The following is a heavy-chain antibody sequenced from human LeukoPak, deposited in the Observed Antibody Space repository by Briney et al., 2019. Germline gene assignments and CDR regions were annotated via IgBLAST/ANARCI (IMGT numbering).Heavy chain of an antibody. CDR3: AIWSTLLYGRDV. D-gene: IGHD2-15*01. V-gene: IGHV4-59*08. Sequence: SETLSLTCTVSGGSISSYYWSWIRQPPGKGLEWIGYIYYSGSTNYNPSLKSRVTISVDTSKNQFSLKLSSVTAADTAVYYCAIWSTLLYGRDVWGQGTTVTVSS. J-gene: IGHJ6*02. CDR1: GGSISSYY. CDR2: IYYSGST.